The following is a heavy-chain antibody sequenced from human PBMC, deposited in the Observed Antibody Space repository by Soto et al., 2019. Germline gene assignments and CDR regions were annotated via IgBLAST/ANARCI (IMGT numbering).Heavy chain of an antibody. CDR2: ITSSGSYT. D-gene: IGHD2-2*01. V-gene: IGHV3-11*06. CDR1: GLTFSDYY. CDR3: ARDIVPAAMRAYYYYYGMDV. J-gene: IGHJ6*02. Sequence: GGSLRLSCAASGLTFSDYYMSWIRQAPGKGLEWVSYITSSGSYTEYADPVQGRFTISRDNAKNSLYLQMNSLRAEDTAVYYCARDIVPAAMRAYYYYYGMDVWGQGTTVTVSS.